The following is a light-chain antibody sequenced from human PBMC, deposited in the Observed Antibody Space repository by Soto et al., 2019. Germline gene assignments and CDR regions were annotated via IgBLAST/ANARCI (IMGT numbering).Light chain of an antibody. J-gene: IGKJ1*01. CDR2: KAS. V-gene: IGKV1-5*03. Sequence: DIQMTQSPSPLSGSVGDRVTIPCRASQTISSWLAWYQKKPGKAPKLLIYKASTLKSGVPSRLSGSGSGTEFTLTISSLQPDDVATYYCQHYNSYSEAFGQGTKVDIK. CDR3: QHYNSYSEA. CDR1: QTISSW.